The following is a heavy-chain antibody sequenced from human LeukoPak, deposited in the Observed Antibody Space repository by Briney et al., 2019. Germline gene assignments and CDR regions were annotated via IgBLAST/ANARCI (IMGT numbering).Heavy chain of an antibody. CDR2: IYHSGST. Sequence: SETLSLTCAVSGYSISSGYHWGWIRQPPGKGLEWIGSIYHSGSTYYNPSLKSRVTISVDTSKNQFSLKLSSVTAADTAVYYCARVEMAKFDYWGQGTLVTVSS. CDR3: ARVEMAKFDY. J-gene: IGHJ4*02. D-gene: IGHD5-24*01. V-gene: IGHV4-38-2*01. CDR1: GYSISSGYH.